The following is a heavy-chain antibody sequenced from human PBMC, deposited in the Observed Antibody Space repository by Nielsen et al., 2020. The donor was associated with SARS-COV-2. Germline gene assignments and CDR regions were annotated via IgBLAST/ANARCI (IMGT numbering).Heavy chain of an antibody. V-gene: IGHV3-30*18. D-gene: IGHD3-3*01. CDR3: AKDRRVRFLEWLPRSYYYYGMDV. J-gene: IGHJ6*02. CDR1: GFTFSSYG. Sequence: GGSLRLSCAASGFTFSSYGMHWVRQAPGKGLEWVAVISYDGSNKYYADSVKGRFTISRDNSKNTLYLQMNSLRAEDTAVYYCAKDRRVRFLEWLPRSYYYYGMDVWGQGTTVTVSS. CDR2: ISYDGSNK.